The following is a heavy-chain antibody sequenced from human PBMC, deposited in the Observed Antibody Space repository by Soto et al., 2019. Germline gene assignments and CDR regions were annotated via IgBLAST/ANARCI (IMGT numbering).Heavy chain of an antibody. J-gene: IGHJ3*02. D-gene: IGHD5-12*01. CDR2: INSDGSST. CDR3: ARDRDPGVVATAHAFDI. CDR1: GFTFSSYW. V-gene: IGHV3-74*01. Sequence: GGSLRLSCAASGFTFSSYWMHWVRQAPGKGLVWVSRINSDGSSTSYADSVKGRFTISRDNAKNTLYPQMNSLRAEDPAVYYCARDRDPGVVATAHAFDIWGQGTMVTVSS.